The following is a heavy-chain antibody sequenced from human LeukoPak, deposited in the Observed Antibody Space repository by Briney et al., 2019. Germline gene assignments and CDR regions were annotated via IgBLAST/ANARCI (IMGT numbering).Heavy chain of an antibody. CDR1: GGSISSSSYY. Sequence: SETLSLTCTVSGGSISSSSYYWGWIRQPPGKGLEWIGNIYYGGSTFYNPSLKSRVALSVDTSKNQFSLNLTSVTAADSAVYYCARLVRYSINRSFFDYWGQGTLVTVSS. CDR3: ARLVRYSINRSFFDY. D-gene: IGHD6-13*01. CDR2: IYYGGST. J-gene: IGHJ4*02. V-gene: IGHV4-39*01.